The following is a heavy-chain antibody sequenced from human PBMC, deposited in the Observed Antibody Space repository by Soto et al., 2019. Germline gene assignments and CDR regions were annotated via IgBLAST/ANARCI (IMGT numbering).Heavy chain of an antibody. CDR2: ISSSSSTI. CDR1: VFAFSSYI. CDR3: ASDLDYY. V-gene: IGHV3-48*01. J-gene: IGHJ4*02. Sequence: GSVRHPGAASVFAFSSYIMNWVRQAPGKGLEWVSYISSSSSTIYYADSVKGRFTISRDNAKNSLYLQMNSLRAEATAVYYCASDLDYYLVQGTLVTVS.